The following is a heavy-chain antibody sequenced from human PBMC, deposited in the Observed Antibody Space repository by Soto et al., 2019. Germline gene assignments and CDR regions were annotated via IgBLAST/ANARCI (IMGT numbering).Heavy chain of an antibody. CDR2: IHSDGSST. V-gene: IGHV3-74*01. CDR3: ARGSARPHFDC. D-gene: IGHD6-6*01. Sequence: EVQLVESGGGLVQPGGSLRLSCAASGFTFSTYWMHWVRQAPGKGLVWVSRIHSDGSSTTYADSVKGRFTISRDNARNTLYLQMNSLRAEDTAVYYCARGSARPHFDCWGQGTLVTVSS. CDR1: GFTFSTYW. J-gene: IGHJ4*02.